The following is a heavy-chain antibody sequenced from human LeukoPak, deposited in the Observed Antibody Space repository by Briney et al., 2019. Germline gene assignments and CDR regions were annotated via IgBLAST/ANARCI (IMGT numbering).Heavy chain of an antibody. Sequence: PSETLSLTCTVSGGSISSYYRSWIRQPPGKGLEWIGYIYSSGSTNYNPSLKSRVTISVDTSKNQFSLKLSSVTAADTAVYYCARVRYCSTNRCYDREFDNWGQGTLVTVSS. J-gene: IGHJ4*02. V-gene: IGHV4-59*08. CDR1: GGSISSYY. D-gene: IGHD2-2*01. CDR2: IYSSGST. CDR3: ARVRYCSTNRCYDREFDN.